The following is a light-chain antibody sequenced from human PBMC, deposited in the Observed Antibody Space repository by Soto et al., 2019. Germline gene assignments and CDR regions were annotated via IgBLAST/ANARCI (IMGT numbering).Light chain of an antibody. V-gene: IGLV6-57*01. CDR3: QSYDSNNPVV. Sequence: NFMLTQPHSVSESPGKTVTISCTRSSGSIASDYVQWYQQRPGSSPTTVIYEDSQRPSGVPDRFSGSIDSSSNSASLTISGLKTEDEADYFCQSYDSNNPVVFGGGTKVTVL. CDR1: SGSIASDY. J-gene: IGLJ2*01. CDR2: EDS.